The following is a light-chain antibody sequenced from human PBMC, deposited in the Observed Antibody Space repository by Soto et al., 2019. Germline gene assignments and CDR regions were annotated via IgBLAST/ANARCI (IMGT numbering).Light chain of an antibody. CDR1: SSNIGSNH. Sequence: QSVLTQPPSASGTPGQRVTISCSGSSSNIGSNHVYWYQQFPGMAPKLLMYRSDQRPTGVPDRFSGSKSGTSASLAISGLRSDDEADYCCSARDDILSGVVFGGGTQLTVL. V-gene: IGLV1-47*01. CDR2: RSD. J-gene: IGLJ7*01. CDR3: SARDDILSGVV.